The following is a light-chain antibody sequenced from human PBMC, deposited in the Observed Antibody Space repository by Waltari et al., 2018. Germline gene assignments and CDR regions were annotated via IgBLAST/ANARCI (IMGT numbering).Light chain of an antibody. CDR3: CSYTGSSTSYG. Sequence: QSALSQPASVSGSPGQSLTITCTGASTALASYNLVAWYQHPPNRAPKLIIYEATKRPSGISHRFSGAKSGATASLRISGLQADDEADYYCCSYTGSSTSYGCGGGTKVTVL. V-gene: IGLV2-23*01. CDR1: STALASYNL. CDR2: EAT. J-gene: IGLJ1*01.